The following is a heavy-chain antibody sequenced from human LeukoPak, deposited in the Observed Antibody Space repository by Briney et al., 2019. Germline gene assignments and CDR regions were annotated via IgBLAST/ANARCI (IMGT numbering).Heavy chain of an antibody. CDR1: GFTFSSYA. CDR2: ISYDGSNK. CDR3: ARAPKHCSGGSCYSQG. D-gene: IGHD2-15*01. Sequence: GGSLRLSCAASGFTFSSYAMHWVRQAPGKGLEWVAVISYDGSNKYYADSVKGRFTISRDNAKNSLYLQMNSLRAEDTAVYYCARAPKHCSGGSCYSQGWGQGTLVTVSS. V-gene: IGHV3-30-3*01. J-gene: IGHJ4*02.